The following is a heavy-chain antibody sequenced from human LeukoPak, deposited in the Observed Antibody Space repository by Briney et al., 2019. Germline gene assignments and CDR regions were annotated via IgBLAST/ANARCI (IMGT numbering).Heavy chain of an antibody. CDR3: ARGVNALITMVRGVITGEDYYYYYMDV. CDR1: GYTFTSYD. J-gene: IGHJ6*03. V-gene: IGHV1-8*01. CDR2: MNPNSGNT. D-gene: IGHD3-10*01. Sequence: GASVKVSCKASGYTFTSYDINWVRQATGQGLEWMGWMNPNSGNTGYAQKFQGRVTMTRNTSISTAYMELSSLRSEDTAVYYCARGVNALITMVRGVITGEDYYYYYMDVWGKGTTVTISS.